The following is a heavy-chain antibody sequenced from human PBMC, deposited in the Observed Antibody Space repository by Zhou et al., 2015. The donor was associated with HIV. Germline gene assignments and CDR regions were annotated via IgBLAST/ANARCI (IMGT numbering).Heavy chain of an antibody. J-gene: IGHJ6*02. V-gene: IGHV1-18*04. D-gene: IGHD2-15*01. CDR3: ARDETPKLVVGGMRFYGLDV. CDR2: ISTYNGKR. Sequence: VQLVQSGGELKKPGSSVKVSCKASGYTFRTAGISWVRQVPGQGLEWMGWISTYNGKRQYTKMFQGRVTMTRDAASNIVYMEMARLTDDDTGVYYCARDETPKLVVGGMRFYGLDVWGQGTTVIVS. CDR1: GYTFRTAG.